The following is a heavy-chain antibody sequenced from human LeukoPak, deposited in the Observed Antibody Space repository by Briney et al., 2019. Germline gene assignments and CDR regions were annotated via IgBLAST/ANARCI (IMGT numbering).Heavy chain of an antibody. CDR1: GFTFSNNG. D-gene: IGHD3-10*01. V-gene: IGHV3-23*01. CDR2: ISGNGGTT. J-gene: IGHJ4*02. Sequence: PGRSLRLSCAASGFTFSNNGMHWVRQAPGKGLEWVSSISGNGGTTWYADSVKGRFTISRDSSKNTLYLQLNSLRAEDTAVYYCAKSGQFDYWGQGTLVTVSS. CDR3: AKSGQFDY.